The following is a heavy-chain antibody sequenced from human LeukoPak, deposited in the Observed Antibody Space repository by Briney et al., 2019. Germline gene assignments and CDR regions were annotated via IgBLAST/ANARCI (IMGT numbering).Heavy chain of an antibody. CDR2: ITTDT. J-gene: IGHJ4*02. Sequence: PGGSLRLSCAASGFAFISYDMTWVRRAPGKGLEWVSLITTDTYYADSVRGRFTISRDNSMNTLYLQMNSLRADDTAVYYCAKAGSGHYYDYWGQGTLVTVSS. D-gene: IGHD3-22*01. CDR1: GFAFISYD. CDR3: AKAGSGHYYDY. V-gene: IGHV3-23*01.